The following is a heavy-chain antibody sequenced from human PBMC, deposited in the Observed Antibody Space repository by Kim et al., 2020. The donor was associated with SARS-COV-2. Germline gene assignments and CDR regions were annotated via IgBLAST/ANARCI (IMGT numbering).Heavy chain of an antibody. V-gene: IGHV3-33*01. CDR3: ARDSTVTTTPRVDYYYSGGMDV. D-gene: IGHD4-17*01. CDR2: IWYDGSNK. CDR1: GFTFSSYG. J-gene: IGHJ6*02. Sequence: GGSLRLSCAASGFTFSSYGMHWVRQAPGKGLEWVAVIWYDGSNKYYADSVKGRFTISRDNSKNTLYLQMNSLRAEDTAVYYCARDSTVTTTPRVDYYYSGGMDVWGQGTTVTVSS.